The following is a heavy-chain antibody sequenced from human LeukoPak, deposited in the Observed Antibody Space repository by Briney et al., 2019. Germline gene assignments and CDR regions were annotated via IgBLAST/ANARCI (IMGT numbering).Heavy chain of an antibody. J-gene: IGHJ5*02. CDR3: ARDDCSGGSCYYSRRNWFDP. Sequence: GASVKVSCKASGYTFTSYGISWVRQAPGQGLEWMGGIIPIFGTANYAQKFQGRVTITADESTSTAYMELSSLRSEDTAVYYCARDDCSGGSCYYSRRNWFDPWGQGTLVTVSS. V-gene: IGHV1-69*13. CDR2: IIPIFGTA. CDR1: GYTFTSYG. D-gene: IGHD2-15*01.